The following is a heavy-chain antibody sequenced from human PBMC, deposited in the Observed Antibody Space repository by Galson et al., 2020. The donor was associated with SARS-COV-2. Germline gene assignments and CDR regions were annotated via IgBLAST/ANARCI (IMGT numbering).Heavy chain of an antibody. V-gene: IGHV3-13*01. CDR3: ARMNFYYGSGSYWDYYGMDV. CDR1: GFTFSSYD. J-gene: IGHJ6*02. Sequence: GGSLRLSCAASGFTFSSYDMHWVRQATGKGLEWVSAIGTAGDTYYPGSVKGRFTISRENAKNSLYLQMNSLRAGDTAVYYCARMNFYYGSGSYWDYYGMDVWGQGTTVTVS. D-gene: IGHD3-10*01. CDR2: IGTAGDT.